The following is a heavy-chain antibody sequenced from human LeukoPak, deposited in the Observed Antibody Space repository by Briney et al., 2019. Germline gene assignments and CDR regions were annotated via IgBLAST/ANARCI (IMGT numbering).Heavy chain of an antibody. D-gene: IGHD4-17*01. Sequence: SETLSLTCSVSGYSISSGHYWGWIRQPPGKGLEWIVTTYHSVNTYYSPSLKSRVTISIDTSKNQLSLKMTSVTAADTAIYYCARGDYGDYEGMFDPWGQGTLVTVSS. J-gene: IGHJ5*02. V-gene: IGHV4-38-2*02. CDR2: TYHSVNT. CDR3: ARGDYGDYEGMFDP. CDR1: GYSISSGHY.